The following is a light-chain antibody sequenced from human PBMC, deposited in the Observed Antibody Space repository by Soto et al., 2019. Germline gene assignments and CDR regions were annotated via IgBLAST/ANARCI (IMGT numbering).Light chain of an antibody. CDR2: DAS. V-gene: IGKV1-17*01. CDR1: QGIRND. CDR3: QQYHTSSIT. J-gene: IGKJ5*01. Sequence: DIQMTQSPSSLSASVGGRVTITCRASQGIRNDLGWYQQKPGKAPNLLIYDASTLERGVPSRFSGTGSGTEFTLTIDRLQPDDFATYYCQQYHTSSITFGQGTRLEI.